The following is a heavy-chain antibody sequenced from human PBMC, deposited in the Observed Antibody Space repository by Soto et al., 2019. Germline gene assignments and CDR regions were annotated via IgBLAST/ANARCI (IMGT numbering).Heavy chain of an antibody. D-gene: IGHD6-6*01. CDR1: GYTFTRYA. CDR2: INAGNGNT. J-gene: IGHJ4*02. Sequence: RASVQVSCKASGYTFTRYAMHWVRQAPGQRLEWMGWINAGNGNTKYSQKFQGRVTITRDTSASTAYMELSSLRSEDTAVYYCAIAARTGEIDYWGQGTLVTVSS. V-gene: IGHV1-3*01. CDR3: AIAARTGEIDY.